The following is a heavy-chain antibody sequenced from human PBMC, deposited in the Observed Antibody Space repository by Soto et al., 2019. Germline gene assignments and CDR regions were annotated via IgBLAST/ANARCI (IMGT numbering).Heavy chain of an antibody. CDR2: IIPILGIA. J-gene: IGHJ4*02. Sequence: QVQLVQSGAEVKKPGSSVKVSCKASGGTFSSYTISWVRQAPGQGLEWMGRIIPILGIANYAQKFQGRVTITADKSTSTAYMELSSLRSEDTAVYYCASGGGYCSGGSCYRYWGQGTLVTGSS. D-gene: IGHD2-15*01. CDR3: ASGGGYCSGGSCYRY. V-gene: IGHV1-69*02. CDR1: GGTFSSYT.